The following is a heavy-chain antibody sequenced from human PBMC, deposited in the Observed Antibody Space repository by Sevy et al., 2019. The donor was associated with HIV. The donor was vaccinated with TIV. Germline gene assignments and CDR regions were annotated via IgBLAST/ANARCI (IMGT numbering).Heavy chain of an antibody. J-gene: IGHJ4*02. V-gene: IGHV1-8*03. D-gene: IGHD3-22*01. CDR2: MNPNSGNT. CDR1: GYTFTSYD. Sequence: ASVKVSCKASGYTFTSYDINWVRQATGQGLEWMGWMNPNSGNTGYAQKFQGRVTITRNTSISTAYMELSSLRSEDTAVYYCARFADSSGSDYWGQGTLVTVSS. CDR3: ARFADSSGSDY.